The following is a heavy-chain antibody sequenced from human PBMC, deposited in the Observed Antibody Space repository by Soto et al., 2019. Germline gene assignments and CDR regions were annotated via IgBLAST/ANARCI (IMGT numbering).Heavy chain of an antibody. CDR2: IYYSGST. V-gene: IGHV4-39*01. CDR3: ARIGSSYTDYYYYYYMDV. Sequence: SETLSLTCTVSGGSISSSSYYWGWIRQPPGKGLEWIGSIYYSGSTYYNPSLKSRVTISVDTSKNQFSLKLSSVTAADTAVYYCARIGSSYTDYYYYYYMDVWGKGTTVTVSS. CDR1: GGSISSSSYY. D-gene: IGHD3-16*02. J-gene: IGHJ6*03.